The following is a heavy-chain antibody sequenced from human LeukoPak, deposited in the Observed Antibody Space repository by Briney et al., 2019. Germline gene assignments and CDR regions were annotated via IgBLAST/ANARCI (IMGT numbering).Heavy chain of an antibody. CDR3: ARTPYYYGSGSYSKPFDY. J-gene: IGHJ4*02. D-gene: IGHD3-10*01. CDR2: IYYSGST. CDR1: GGSISSDSYY. V-gene: IGHV4-39*01. Sequence: SETLSLTCTVSGGSISSDSYYWDWIRQPPGKGLEWIGSIYYSGSTYYNPSLKSRVTISVDTSKNQFSLKLSSVTAADTAVYYCARTPYYYGSGSYSKPFDYWGQGTLVTVSS.